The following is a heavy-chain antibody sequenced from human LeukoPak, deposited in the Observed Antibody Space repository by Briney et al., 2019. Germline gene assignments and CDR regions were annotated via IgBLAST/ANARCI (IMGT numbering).Heavy chain of an antibody. CDR1: GFTFGNYW. V-gene: IGHV3-74*01. Sequence: GGPLRLSCAAPGFTFGNYWMNWGRPVPGRRLLCVSRISSADGSDPDYADSVKGRFTIYSDNAKTSLFHLQMNSLRGEDTAVYFCGGGGHFGYWVQGTLVSVPS. D-gene: IGHD3-10*01. CDR3: GGGGHFGY. CDR2: ISSADGSDP. J-gene: IGHJ4*02.